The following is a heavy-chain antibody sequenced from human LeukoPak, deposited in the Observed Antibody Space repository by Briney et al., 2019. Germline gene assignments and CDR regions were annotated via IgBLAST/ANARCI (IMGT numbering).Heavy chain of an antibody. J-gene: IGHJ4*02. D-gene: IGHD3-10*01. CDR3: AKDRSITMVRGVMRD. CDR1: GFSFSSYG. CDR2: ISHDGSNK. Sequence: GGSLRLSCAASGFSFSSYGMHWVRQAPGKGLEWVAVISHDGSNKYYADSVKGRFTISRDNSKNTLYLQMNSLRAEDTAVYYCAKDRSITMVRGVMRDWGQGTLVTVSS. V-gene: IGHV3-30*18.